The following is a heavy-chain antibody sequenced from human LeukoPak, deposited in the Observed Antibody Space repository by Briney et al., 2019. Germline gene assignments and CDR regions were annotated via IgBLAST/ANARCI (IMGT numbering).Heavy chain of an antibody. V-gene: IGHV1-69*01. D-gene: IGHD5-12*01. Sequence: SVKVACKASGGTFSSYAISWVRQARGQGLEWMGGIIPLFGTANYAQKFQGRVTITADESTSTAYMELSSLRSEDTAVYYCARRSERGYSGYGFDYWGQGTLVTVSS. CDR3: ARRSERGYSGYGFDY. J-gene: IGHJ4*02. CDR1: GGTFSSYA. CDR2: IIPLFGTA.